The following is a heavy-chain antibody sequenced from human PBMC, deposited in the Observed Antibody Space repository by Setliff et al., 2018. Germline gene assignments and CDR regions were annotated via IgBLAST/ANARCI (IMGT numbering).Heavy chain of an antibody. D-gene: IGHD2-21*01. CDR3: ARAGGGHIVVATFDFDI. CDR1: GDSITSGSDS. CDR2: VYPTGST. J-gene: IGHJ3*02. Sequence: PSETLSLTCTVSGDSITSGSDSWNWIRQPAGKGLQWIGRVYPTGSTNYDPDLRSRVTMSVDTSKNQFSLMLTSVTAADTAMYYCARAGGGHIVVATFDFDIWGQGTKVTVSS. V-gene: IGHV4-61*02.